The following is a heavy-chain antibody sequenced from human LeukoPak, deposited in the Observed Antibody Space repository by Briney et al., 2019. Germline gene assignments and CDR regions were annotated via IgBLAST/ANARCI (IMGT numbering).Heavy chain of an antibody. CDR1: GYTFNNYG. Sequence: ASVKVSCKASGYTFNNYGISWVRQAPGQGLEWMGWVTSYNGDTNYAQKFQGRVTMSTDTSTNTAYMELRRLRFDDTAIYYCAKDWHILTGRNCFDPWGQGTLVTVSS. J-gene: IGHJ5*02. CDR2: VTSYNGDT. CDR3: AKDWHILTGRNCFDP. D-gene: IGHD3-9*01. V-gene: IGHV1-18*01.